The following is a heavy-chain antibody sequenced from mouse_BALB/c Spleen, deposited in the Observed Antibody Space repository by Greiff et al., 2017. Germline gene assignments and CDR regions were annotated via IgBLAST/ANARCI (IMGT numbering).Heavy chain of an antibody. CDR3: ARNYLYAMDY. V-gene: IGHV1-7*01. CDR1: GYTFTSYW. Sequence: QVQLQQSGAELAKPGASVKMSCKASGYTFTSYWMHWVKQRPGQGLEWIGYINPSTGYTEYNQKFKDKATLTADKSSSTAYMQLSSLTSEDSAVYYCARNYLYAMDYWGQGTSVTVSS. CDR2: INPSTGYT. J-gene: IGHJ4*01. D-gene: IGHD5-5*01.